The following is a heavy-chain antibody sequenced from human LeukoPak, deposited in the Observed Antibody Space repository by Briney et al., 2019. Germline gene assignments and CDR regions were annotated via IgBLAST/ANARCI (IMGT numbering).Heavy chain of an antibody. CDR1: GGSFSGYY. J-gene: IGHJ4*02. CDR2: INHSGST. CDR3: ARGGSIAAAGTGYFFDY. V-gene: IGHV4-34*01. D-gene: IGHD6-13*01. Sequence: PSETLSLTCAVYGGSFSGYYWSWIRQPPGKGLEWIGEINHSGSTNHSPSLKSRVTISVDTSKNQFSLRLSSVTAADTAVYYCARGGSIAAAGTGYFFDYWGQGTLVTVSS.